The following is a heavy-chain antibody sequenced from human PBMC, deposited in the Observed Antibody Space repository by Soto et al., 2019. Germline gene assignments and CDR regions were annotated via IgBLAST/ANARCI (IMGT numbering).Heavy chain of an antibody. CDR2: ISSRSDYI. CDR3: VRDHSRRLSSTSCFDY. CDR1: GFTFSSYS. D-gene: IGHD2-2*01. V-gene: IGHV3-21*01. Sequence: EVQVVDFGGGLVEPGGSLRLSCTGSGFTFSSYSMYWVRQAPGKGLEWVSSISSRSDYIYYAESVKGRFTISRDNAKNSLYLQMNSLRGEDTAVYYCVRDHSRRLSSTSCFDYWGQGTLVTVSS. J-gene: IGHJ4*02.